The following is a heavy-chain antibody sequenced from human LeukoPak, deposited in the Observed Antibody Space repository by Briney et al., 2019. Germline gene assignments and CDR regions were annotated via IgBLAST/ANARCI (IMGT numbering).Heavy chain of an antibody. V-gene: IGHV4-34*01. D-gene: IGHD1-26*01. J-gene: IGHJ6*03. CDR3: GGVGRIGSGYYYYYYMDV. CDR2: INHSGST. CDR1: GGSFSGYY. Sequence: SETLSLTCAVYGGSFSGYYWSWIRQPPGKGLEWIGEINHSGSTNYNPSLKSRVTISVDTSKNQFSLKLSSVTAADTAVYYCGGVGRIGSGYYYYYYMDVWGKGTTVTVSS.